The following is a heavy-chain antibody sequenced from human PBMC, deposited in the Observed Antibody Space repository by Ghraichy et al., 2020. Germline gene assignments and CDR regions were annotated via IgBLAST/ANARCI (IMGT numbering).Heavy chain of an antibody. V-gene: IGHV4-39*01. CDR3: ARLPSGPYSNYGYYFDY. D-gene: IGHD4-11*01. CDR2: IYYSGST. J-gene: IGHJ4*02. CDR1: GGSISSSSYY. Sequence: SQTLSLTCTVSGGSISSSSYYWGWIRQPPGKGLEWIGSIYYSGSTYYNPSLKSRVTISVDTSKNQFSLKLSSVTAADTAVYYCARLPSGPYSNYGYYFDYWGQGTLVTVSS.